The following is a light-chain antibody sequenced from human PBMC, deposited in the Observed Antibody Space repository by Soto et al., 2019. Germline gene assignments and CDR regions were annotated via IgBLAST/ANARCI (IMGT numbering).Light chain of an antibody. CDR3: SSYADSNNYV. CDR2: EVS. Sequence: QSALTQPPSASGSPGQSVTISCSGTSSDVGTYNHVSWYQQHPGKAPKLMIYEVSTRRSGVPDRFSGSKSGNTASLTVSGLQAEDEADYYCSSYADSNNYVFGTGTKVTVL. V-gene: IGLV2-8*01. J-gene: IGLJ1*01. CDR1: SSDVGTYNH.